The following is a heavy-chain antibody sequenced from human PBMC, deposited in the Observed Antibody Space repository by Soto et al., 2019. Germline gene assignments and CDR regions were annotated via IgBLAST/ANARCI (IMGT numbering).Heavy chain of an antibody. Sequence: GGSLILSCAASGFTFSSYSMNWVRQAPGKGLEWVSSISSSSSYIYYADSVKGRFTISRDNAKNSLYLQMNSLRAEDTAVYYCARDQDIVVVVAAPAYYYYGMDVWGQGTTVTVSS. D-gene: IGHD2-15*01. CDR3: ARDQDIVVVVAAPAYYYYGMDV. CDR1: GFTFSSYS. J-gene: IGHJ6*02. CDR2: ISSSSSYI. V-gene: IGHV3-21*01.